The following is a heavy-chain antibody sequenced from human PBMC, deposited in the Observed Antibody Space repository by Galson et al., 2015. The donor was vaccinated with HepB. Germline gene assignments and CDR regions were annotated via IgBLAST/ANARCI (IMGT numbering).Heavy chain of an antibody. V-gene: IGHV1-18*01. CDR3: ARYRPPDRGAKDWLLGTYYYYGMDV. CDR1: GYTFTSYG. CDR2: INTYNGNR. Sequence: SVKVSCKASGYTFTSYGISWVRQAPGQGLEWMGWINTYNGNRDYAQNLQGRVTMTADTFTNTAYMELRSLRSDDTAVYYCARYRPPDRGAKDWLLGTYYYYGMDVWGQGTTVTVSS. D-gene: IGHD3-9*01. J-gene: IGHJ6*02.